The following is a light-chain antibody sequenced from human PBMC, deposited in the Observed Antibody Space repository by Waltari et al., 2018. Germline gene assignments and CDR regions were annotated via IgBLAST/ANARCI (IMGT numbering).Light chain of an antibody. Sequence: EIVLTQSPASLSLSPGDRATLSCRASQSVGRTLAWYQQRPGQAPRLLIYDASSRATGTPDRFSGSGSGTDLSLTISRLEPEDFAVYYCQKYGTRPATFGQGTKVEVK. CDR3: QKYGTRPAT. CDR2: DAS. CDR1: QSVGRT. V-gene: IGKV3-20*01. J-gene: IGKJ1*01.